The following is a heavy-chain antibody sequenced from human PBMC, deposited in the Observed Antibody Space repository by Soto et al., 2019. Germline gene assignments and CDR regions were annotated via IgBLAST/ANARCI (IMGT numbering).Heavy chain of an antibody. Sequence: SVQVSCKASGYTFTGYYMHWVRQAPGHGLEWMGWIIPNFGSANYAQKFQGRVTMTADESTSTAYMELSSLRSEDTAVYYCARGGGVRGIQSYYYYGMDVWGQGTTVTVSS. CDR1: GYTFTGYY. V-gene: IGHV1-69*13. D-gene: IGHD3-10*01. CDR2: IIPNFGSA. J-gene: IGHJ6*02. CDR3: ARGGGVRGIQSYYYYGMDV.